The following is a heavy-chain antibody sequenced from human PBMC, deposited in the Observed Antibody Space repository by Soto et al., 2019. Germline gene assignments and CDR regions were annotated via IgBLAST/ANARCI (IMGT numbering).Heavy chain of an antibody. CDR2: ISNDGRLK. J-gene: IGHJ4*02. D-gene: IGHD6-13*01. CDR1: GFTFSSYA. Sequence: GGSLRLSCAASGFTFSSYAMHWVRQAPGKGLEWVAVISNDGRLKYYADSVKGRFTISRDSSKNTLYLQMNSLRAEDTAVYYCARAPGIAAAGTPHYWGQGTLVTVSS. CDR3: ARAPGIAAAGTPHY. V-gene: IGHV3-30*04.